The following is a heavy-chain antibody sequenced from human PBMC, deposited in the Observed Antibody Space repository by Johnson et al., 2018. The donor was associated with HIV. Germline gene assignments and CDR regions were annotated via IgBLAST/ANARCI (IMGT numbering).Heavy chain of an antibody. Sequence: VQLVESGGGLVQPGGSLRLSCAASGFTFSTSGMHWVRQAPGKGLVWVSRLNSDGSNTYYADSVKGRFTISRDNSKNTVYLQMNSLSAEDTAVYYCARDGGSKGKGAFDMWGQGTLVTVSS. V-gene: IGHV3-74*01. CDR2: LNSDGSNT. CDR3: ARDGGSKGKGAFDM. CDR1: GFTFSTSG. J-gene: IGHJ3*02. D-gene: IGHD3-16*01.